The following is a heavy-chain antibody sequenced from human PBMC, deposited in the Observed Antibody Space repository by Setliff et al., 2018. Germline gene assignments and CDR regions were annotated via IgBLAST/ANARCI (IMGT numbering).Heavy chain of an antibody. J-gene: IGHJ4*02. CDR2: SSAYNGKA. CDR3: ARDLGDLVATILSFFDY. CDR1: GYTFTSYG. Sequence: ASVKVSCQSSGYTFTSYGISWMRQAPGQGLEWMGWSSAYNGKALYAQKFQGRVTMTTDTSTSTAYMELMSLTSDDTALYFCARDLGDLVATILSFFDYWGQGTLVTVSS. D-gene: IGHD5-12*01. V-gene: IGHV1-18*01.